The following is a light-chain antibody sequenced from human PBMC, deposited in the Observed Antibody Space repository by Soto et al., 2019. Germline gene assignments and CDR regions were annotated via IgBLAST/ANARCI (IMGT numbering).Light chain of an antibody. V-gene: IGLV2-8*01. CDR3: SSYAGSNNFV. J-gene: IGLJ2*01. Sequence: QSALTQPPSASGSPGQSVTISCTGTSRDVGDYNYVSWYQQHPGKAPKLLIYEVSKRPSGVPDRFSGSKSGNTASLTVSGLQAEDEADYYCSSYAGSNNFVFGGGTTLTVL. CDR2: EVS. CDR1: SRDVGDYNY.